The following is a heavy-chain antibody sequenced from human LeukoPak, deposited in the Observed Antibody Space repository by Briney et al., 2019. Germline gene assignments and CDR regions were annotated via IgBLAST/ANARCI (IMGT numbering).Heavy chain of an antibody. V-gene: IGHV1-46*01. J-gene: IGHJ4*02. CDR1: GYTFTSYY. D-gene: IGHD5-12*01. CDR2: INPSGGST. CDR3: ATVNGYDYHFDY. Sequence: ASVKLSCKASGYTFTSYYMHWVRQAPGQGLEWMGIINPSGGSTSYAQKFQGRLTMTRDTSINTGYMDLSRLRSDDTAVYYCATVNGYDYHFDYWGQGTLVTVSS.